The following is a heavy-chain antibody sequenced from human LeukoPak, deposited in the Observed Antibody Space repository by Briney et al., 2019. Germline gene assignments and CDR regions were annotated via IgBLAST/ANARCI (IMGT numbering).Heavy chain of an antibody. J-gene: IGHJ5*02. V-gene: IGHV4-59*01. CDR1: GGSISSYY. D-gene: IGHD6-19*01. Sequence: PSETLSLTCTVSGGSISSYYWSWIRQPPGKGLEWIGYIYYSGSTNYNPSLKGRVTISVDTSKNQFSLKLSSVTAADTAVYYCAKGLLGIAVAGTTFRFDPWSQGTLVTVSS. CDR3: AKGLLGIAVAGTTFRFDP. CDR2: IYYSGST.